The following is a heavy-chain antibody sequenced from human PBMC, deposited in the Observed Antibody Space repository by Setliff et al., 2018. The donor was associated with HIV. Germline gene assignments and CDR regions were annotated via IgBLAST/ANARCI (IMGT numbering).Heavy chain of an antibody. D-gene: IGHD3-10*01. CDR1: GGSISSYY. CDR2: IYYSGST. V-gene: IGHV4-59*08. Sequence: SETLSLTCTVSGGSISSYYWSWIRLPPGKGLEWIGNIYYSGSTYYNPSLKTRVTISVDGSKNQFSLKLKSVTAADTAVYYCARWHPPYGFWEEDYWGQGTLVTVSS. J-gene: IGHJ4*02. CDR3: ARWHPPYGFWEEDY.